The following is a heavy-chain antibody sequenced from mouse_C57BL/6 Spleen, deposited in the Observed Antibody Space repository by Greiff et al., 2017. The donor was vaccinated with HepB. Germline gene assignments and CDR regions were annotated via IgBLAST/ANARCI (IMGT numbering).Heavy chain of an antibody. Sequence: QVQLQQPGAELVKPGASVKLSCKASGYTFTSYWMQWVKQRPGQGLEWIGEIDPSDSYTNYNQKFKGKATLTVDTSSSTAYMQLSSLTSEDSAVYYCARQLTLYAMDYWGQGTSVTVSS. D-gene: IGHD6-1*01. CDR1: GYTFTSYW. CDR2: IDPSDSYT. J-gene: IGHJ4*01. CDR3: ARQLTLYAMDY. V-gene: IGHV1-50*01.